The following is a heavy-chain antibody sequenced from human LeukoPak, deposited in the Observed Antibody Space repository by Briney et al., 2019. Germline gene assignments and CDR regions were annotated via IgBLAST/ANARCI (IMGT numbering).Heavy chain of an antibody. CDR2: INHSGTT. CDR3: ARETSKGDDAFDI. V-gene: IGHV4-34*01. CDR1: GGSFSSYY. J-gene: IGHJ3*02. D-gene: IGHD3-16*01. Sequence: PSETLSLTCAVYGGSFSSYYWTWIRQPPGKGREWIGEINHSGTTNYNPSLKRRLTISVDTPKNQFSLKLTSVTAADTAVYYCARETSKGDDAFDIWGQGTMVTVSS.